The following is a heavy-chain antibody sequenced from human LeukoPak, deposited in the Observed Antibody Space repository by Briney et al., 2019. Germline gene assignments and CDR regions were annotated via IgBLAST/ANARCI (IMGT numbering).Heavy chain of an antibody. V-gene: IGHV3-66*03. J-gene: IGHJ6*03. Sequence: GGSLRLSCTVSGFTVSSNSMSWVRQAPGKGLEWVSFIYSDNTHYSDSVKGRFTISRDNSKDTLYLHVNSLRPEDTAVYYCAKRGGYEAQYYYYYMDVWGKGTTVTISS. CDR3: AKRGGYEAQYYYYYMDV. CDR2: IYSDNT. CDR1: GFTVSSNS. D-gene: IGHD5-12*01.